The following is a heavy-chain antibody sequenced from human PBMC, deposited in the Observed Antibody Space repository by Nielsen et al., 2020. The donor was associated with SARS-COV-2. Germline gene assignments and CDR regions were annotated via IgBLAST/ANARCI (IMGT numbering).Heavy chain of an antibody. Sequence: GESLKISCAASGFTFSSYWMSWVRQAPGKGLEWVANIKQDGSEKYYVDSVKGRFTISRDNAKNSLYLQMNSLRAEDTAVYYCARASQYDSPDYWGQGTLVTVSS. J-gene: IGHJ4*02. CDR3: ARASQYDSPDY. CDR2: IKQDGSEK. D-gene: IGHD3-3*01. V-gene: IGHV3-7*01. CDR1: GFTFSSYW.